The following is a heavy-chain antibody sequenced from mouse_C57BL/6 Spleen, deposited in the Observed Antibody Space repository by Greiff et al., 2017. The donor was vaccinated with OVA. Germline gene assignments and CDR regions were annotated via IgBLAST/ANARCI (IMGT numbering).Heavy chain of an antibody. Sequence: VQLQQSGPELVKPGASVKISCKASGYTFTDYYMNWVKQSHGKSLEWIGDINPNNGGTSYNQKFKGKATLTVDKSSSTAYMERRSLTSEDSAVYYCARWGTVVAFDYWGQGTTLTVSS. CDR1: GYTFTDYY. D-gene: IGHD1-1*01. V-gene: IGHV1-26*01. CDR3: ARWGTVVAFDY. J-gene: IGHJ2*01. CDR2: INPNNGGT.